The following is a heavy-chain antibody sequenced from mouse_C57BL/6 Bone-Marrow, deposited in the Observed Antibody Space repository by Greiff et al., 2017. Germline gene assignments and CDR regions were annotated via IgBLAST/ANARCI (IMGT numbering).Heavy chain of an antibody. CDR3: ARSITTVVGNYFDY. CDR2: IYPGGGYT. CDR1: GYTFTNYW. J-gene: IGHJ2*01. V-gene: IGHV1-63*01. D-gene: IGHD1-1*01. Sequence: VQLQESGAELVRPGTSVKMSCKASGYTFTNYWIGWAKQRPGHGLEWIGDIYPGGGYTNYNEKFKGKATLTADKSSSTAYMQFSSLTSEDSAIYYCARSITTVVGNYFDYWGQGTTLTVSS.